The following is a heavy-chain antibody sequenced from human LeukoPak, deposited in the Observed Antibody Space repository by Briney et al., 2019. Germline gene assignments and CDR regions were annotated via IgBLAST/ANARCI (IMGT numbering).Heavy chain of an antibody. V-gene: IGHV3-74*01. CDR1: GFTLRNYW. CDR3: ARGNYPSSFDS. Sequence: PGGSLRLSCAVSGFTLRNYWMHWVRQPRAKGLVWVSHINGDGSNTGYADSVKGRFTISRDNAKNTLYLQINNLRPDDTAVYYCARGNYPSSFDSWGQGALVTVSS. CDR2: INGDGSNT. D-gene: IGHD5-24*01. J-gene: IGHJ4*02.